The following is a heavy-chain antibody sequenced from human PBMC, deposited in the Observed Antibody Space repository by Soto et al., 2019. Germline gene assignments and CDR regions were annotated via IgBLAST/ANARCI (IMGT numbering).Heavy chain of an antibody. CDR1: GDSITNKHW. Sequence: QMQLRESGPGLVKPSGTLSLTCTASGDSITNKHWWTWVRQPPGKGPELIGEIYHTGIPNYNPSLESRVAFSVDKYKNQFYLSWTSVTAADTAVYYCVSKLGPYYYGLDVWGQGTTVTVSS. D-gene: IGHD3-16*01. V-gene: IGHV4-4*02. CDR3: VSKLGPYYYGLDV. CDR2: IYHTGIP. J-gene: IGHJ6*02.